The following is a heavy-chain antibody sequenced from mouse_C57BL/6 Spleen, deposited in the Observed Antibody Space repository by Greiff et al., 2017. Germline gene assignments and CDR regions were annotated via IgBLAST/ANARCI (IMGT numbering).Heavy chain of an antibody. V-gene: IGHV2-2*01. Sequence: VKLMESGPGLVQPSQSLSITCTVSGFSLTSYGVHWVRQSPGKGLEWLGVIWSGGSTDYHAAFISRLSISKDNSKSQVFFKMNSLQADDTAIYYCARNRDYYGSSSFAYWGQGTLVTVSA. D-gene: IGHD1-1*01. J-gene: IGHJ3*01. CDR2: IWSGGST. CDR3: ARNRDYYGSSSFAY. CDR1: GFSLTSYG.